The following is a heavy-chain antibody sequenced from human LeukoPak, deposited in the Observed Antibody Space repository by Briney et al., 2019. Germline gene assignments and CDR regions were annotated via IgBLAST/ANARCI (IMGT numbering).Heavy chain of an antibody. D-gene: IGHD6-13*01. V-gene: IGHV5-51*01. Sequence: GESLQISCQGSGYSFTSYWIGWVRQMPGKGLEWMGIIYPGDSDTRYSPSFQGQVTISADKSISTAYLQWSSLKASDTAMYYCARSLSSSWYWFDPWGQGTLVTVSS. CDR2: IYPGDSDT. CDR3: ARSLSSSWYWFDP. CDR1: GYSFTSYW. J-gene: IGHJ5*02.